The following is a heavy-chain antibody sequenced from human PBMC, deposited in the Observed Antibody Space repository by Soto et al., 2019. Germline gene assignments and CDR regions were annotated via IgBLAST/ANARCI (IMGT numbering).Heavy chain of an antibody. CDR3: ARGRSQFRAGESIVNYFDY. CDR2: VNGGNGDT. J-gene: IGHJ4*02. CDR1: GYRLTSYG. D-gene: IGHD3-16*02. V-gene: IGHV1-3*01. Sequence: QVQLVQSGAEGKKPGASVQISCRAVGYRLTSYGLHWVRQAPGHRLAWMAWVNGGNGDTQYSQKFQDRVTVTRETSASTAYMELGSLTSEDKAVYYCARGRSQFRAGESIVNYFDYWGQGSLVTVSS.